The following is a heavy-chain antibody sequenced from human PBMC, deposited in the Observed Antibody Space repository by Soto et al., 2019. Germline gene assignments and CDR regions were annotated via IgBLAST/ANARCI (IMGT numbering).Heavy chain of an antibody. CDR2: IYHSGST. Sequence: SETLSLTCAGSGYSISGGYYWGWIRQPPGKGLEWIGSIYHSGSTYYNPSLKSRVTISVDTSKNQFSLKLSSVTAADTAVYYCAARLGDVWGQGTTVTVS. CDR1: GYSISGGYY. J-gene: IGHJ6*02. V-gene: IGHV4-38-2*01. CDR3: AARLGDV. D-gene: IGHD3-16*01.